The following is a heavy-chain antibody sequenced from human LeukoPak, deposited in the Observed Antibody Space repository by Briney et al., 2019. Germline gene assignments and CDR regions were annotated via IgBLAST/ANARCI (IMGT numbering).Heavy chain of an antibody. CDR2: IYYSGST. D-gene: IGHD3-3*01. CDR3: ARVYYDFWSGPAGWYFGL. CDR1: GGSISSYY. V-gene: IGHV4-59*01. J-gene: IGHJ2*01. Sequence: PSETLSLTCTVSGGSISSYYWSWIRQPPGKGLEWIGYIYYSGSTNYNPSLKSRVTISVDTSKNQFSLKLSSVTAADTAVYYCARVYYDFWSGPAGWYFGLWGRGTLVTVSS.